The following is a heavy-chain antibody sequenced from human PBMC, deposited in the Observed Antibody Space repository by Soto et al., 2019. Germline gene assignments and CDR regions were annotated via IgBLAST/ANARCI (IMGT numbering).Heavy chain of an antibody. Sequence: QLQLQESGPGLVKSSETLSLTCTVSGGSISSHIYYWGWIRQSPGKGLEWIGSIYYSGSTYYNPSLKSRVTIAVDTSKNQFSLKLSSVTAADTAVYYCATGGQLTGALNWFDPWGQGTLVTVSS. CDR2: IYYSGST. CDR3: ATGGQLTGALNWFDP. D-gene: IGHD3-9*01. V-gene: IGHV4-39*01. J-gene: IGHJ5*02. CDR1: GGSISSHIYY.